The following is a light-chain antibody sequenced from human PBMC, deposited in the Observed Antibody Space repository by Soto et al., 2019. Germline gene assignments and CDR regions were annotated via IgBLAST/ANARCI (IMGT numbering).Light chain of an antibody. CDR1: QSVLYSSNNKNY. J-gene: IGKJ1*01. CDR2: WAS. V-gene: IGKV4-1*01. Sequence: DIVMTQSPDSLAVSLGERATINCKSSQSVLYSSNNKNYFAWYQQKPGQPPKLLIYWASTRESGVPDRFSGSGSGTDFALTISSLQTEDVAVYYCQQYYSPWTFGQGTKVELK. CDR3: QQYYSPWT.